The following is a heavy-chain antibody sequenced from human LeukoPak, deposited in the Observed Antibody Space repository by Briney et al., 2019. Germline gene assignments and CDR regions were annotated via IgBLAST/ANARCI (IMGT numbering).Heavy chain of an antibody. CDR2: MNPNSGNT. V-gene: IGHV1-8*01. Sequence: GASVKVSCKASGYTFTTYDINWVRQATGQGLEWMGWMNPNSGNTGYAQKLQGRVTMTRNTSISTAYMELSSLKSEDTAVYYCARGPSGKHVDYWGQGTLVTVSS. D-gene: IGHD1-26*01. CDR1: GYTFTTYD. CDR3: ARGPSGKHVDY. J-gene: IGHJ4*02.